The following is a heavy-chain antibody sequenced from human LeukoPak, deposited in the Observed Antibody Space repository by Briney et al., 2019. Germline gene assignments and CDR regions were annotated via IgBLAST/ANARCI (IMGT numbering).Heavy chain of an antibody. J-gene: IGHJ3*02. Sequence: SVKVSCKASRGTFSSYAISWVRQAPGQGLEWMGGIIPIFGTANYAQKFQGRVTITADESTSTAYMELSSLRSEDTAVYYCARDRGTTMVRGVIPDAFDIWGQGTMVTVSS. CDR2: IIPIFGTA. D-gene: IGHD3-10*01. CDR3: ARDRGTTMVRGVIPDAFDI. CDR1: RGTFSSYA. V-gene: IGHV1-69*01.